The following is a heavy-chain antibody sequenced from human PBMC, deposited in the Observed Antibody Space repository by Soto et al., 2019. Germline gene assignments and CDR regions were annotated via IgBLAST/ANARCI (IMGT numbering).Heavy chain of an antibody. CDR1: GFTFSSYW. J-gene: IGHJ4*02. D-gene: IGHD2-2*01. CDR2: INSDGSGS. Sequence: GGSLRLSCEASGFTFSSYWMHWVRQAPGKGLVWVSRINSDGSGSIYADSVKGRFTISRDNAKNTLYLQMNSLRAEDTAVYYCARDRSAASADYWGQGTLVTVSS. CDR3: ARDRSAASADY. V-gene: IGHV3-74*01.